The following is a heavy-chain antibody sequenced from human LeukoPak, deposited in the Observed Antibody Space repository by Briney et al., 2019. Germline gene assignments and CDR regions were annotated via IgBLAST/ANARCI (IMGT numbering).Heavy chain of an antibody. CDR2: IRYDGSNK. CDR3: AKTTYSSSWYTSS. D-gene: IGHD6-13*01. CDR1: GFTFCSYG. J-gene: IGHJ4*02. V-gene: IGHV3-30*02. Sequence: GGSLRLSCAPSGFTFCSYGVHGARDAPGRGLEWVAFIRYDGSNKYYEDSVKCRFTISRDNSQNTLYLQMNSLRAEDTAVYYCAKTTYSSSWYTSSWGQGTLVTVSS.